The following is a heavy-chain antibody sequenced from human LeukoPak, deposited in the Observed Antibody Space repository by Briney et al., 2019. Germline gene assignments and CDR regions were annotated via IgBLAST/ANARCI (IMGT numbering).Heavy chain of an antibody. CDR2: IYYSGST. CDR3: ARDPLYYGSGSSPFDY. D-gene: IGHD3-10*01. CDR1: GGSISSGDYY. V-gene: IGHV4-30-4*08. Sequence: SQTLSLTCTVSGGSISSGDYYWSWIRQHPGKGLEWIGYIYYSGSTYYNPSLKSRVTISVDTSKNQFSLKLSSVTAADTAVYYCARDPLYYGSGSSPFDYWGQGTLVTVSS. J-gene: IGHJ4*02.